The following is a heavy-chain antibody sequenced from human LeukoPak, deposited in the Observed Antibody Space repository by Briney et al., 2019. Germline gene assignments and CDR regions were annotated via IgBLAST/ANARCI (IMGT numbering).Heavy chain of an antibody. Sequence: PSETLSLTCTVSGGSISNYYWSWIRQPPGKGLEWIGYIYYSGSTNYNPSLKSRVTISVDTSKNQFSLKLSSVTAADTAVYYCARAVSGVFDYWGQGTLVTVSS. CDR2: IYYSGST. J-gene: IGHJ4*02. CDR1: GGSISNYY. CDR3: ARAVSGVFDY. V-gene: IGHV4-59*01. D-gene: IGHD1-14*01.